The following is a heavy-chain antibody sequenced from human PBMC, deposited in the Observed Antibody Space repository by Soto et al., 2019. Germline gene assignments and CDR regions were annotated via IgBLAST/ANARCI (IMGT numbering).Heavy chain of an antibody. CDR3: AREQIVVVMSTRSQNAFDI. CDR1: GYTLTSYY. D-gene: IGHD3-22*01. V-gene: IGHV1-46*01. CDR2: INPSGGST. Sequence: SLKFSCKASGYTLTSYYMHWVRQAPGQGLEWMGIINPSGGSTSYAQKFQGRVTMTRDTSMSTVYMELSSLRSEDTAVYYCAREQIVVVMSTRSQNAFDIWGQGTMVTV. J-gene: IGHJ3*02.